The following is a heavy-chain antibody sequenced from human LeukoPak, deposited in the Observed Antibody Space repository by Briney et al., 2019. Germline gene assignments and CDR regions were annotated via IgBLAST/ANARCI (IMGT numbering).Heavy chain of an antibody. J-gene: IGHJ6*03. CDR2: IYYSGST. V-gene: IGHV4-39*07. CDR3: ARDRAGTTLIRHHNYYYMDV. D-gene: IGHD1-1*01. Sequence: SETLSLTCTVSGDSISSTNYYWGWIRQPPGKGLEWIGSIYYSGSTFNNPSLKSRVTISVDTSKNQFSLKVSSVTAADTAVYYCARDRAGTTLIRHHNYYYMDVWGKGTTVTVSS. CDR1: GDSISSTNYY.